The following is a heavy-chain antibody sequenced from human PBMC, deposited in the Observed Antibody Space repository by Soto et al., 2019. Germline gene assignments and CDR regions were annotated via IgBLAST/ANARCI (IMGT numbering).Heavy chain of an antibody. CDR1: GGSISSYY. CDR2: ISSGGST. J-gene: IGHJ2*01. V-gene: IGHV4-59*01. Sequence: QVQLQESGPGLVKPSETLSLTCTVSGGSISSYYWTWIRQPPGKGLEWIGYISSGGSTNYNPSLKIRVTISVDTSKNQFSLKLYSVTAADTAVYYCARGYWYFDLWGRGTLVTVSS. CDR3: ARGYWYFDL.